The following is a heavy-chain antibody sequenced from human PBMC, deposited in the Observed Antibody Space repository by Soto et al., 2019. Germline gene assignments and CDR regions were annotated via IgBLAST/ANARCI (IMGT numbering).Heavy chain of an antibody. D-gene: IGHD3-22*01. J-gene: IGHJ4*02. V-gene: IGHV3-23*01. CDR1: GFNFSSYA. Sequence: EVQLLESGGRLIQPGGSLRLSCAASGFNFSSYAMSWIRQAPGKGPEWVAGITTSGDRSGYADSVKGRFTASRDNSQNTMYLQLNSLRGDDTAIYYCARGLEAGYYFAYWGQGTLVTVSS. CDR2: ITTSGDRS. CDR3: ARGLEAGYYFAY.